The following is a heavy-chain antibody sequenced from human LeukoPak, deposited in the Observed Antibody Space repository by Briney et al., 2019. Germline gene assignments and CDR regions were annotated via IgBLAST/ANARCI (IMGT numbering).Heavy chain of an antibody. CDR2: ISSSGSTI. J-gene: IGHJ3*02. V-gene: IGHV3-11*01. Sequence: GESLRLSCAASGFTFSDYYMSWIRQAPGKGLEWVSYISSSGSTIYYADSVKGRFTISRDNAKNSLYLQMNSLRAEDTAVYYCAKDRRHSAASGYYSHDGFDIWGQGTMVSVSS. CDR3: AKDRRHSAASGYYSHDGFDI. CDR1: GFTFSDYY. D-gene: IGHD3-22*01.